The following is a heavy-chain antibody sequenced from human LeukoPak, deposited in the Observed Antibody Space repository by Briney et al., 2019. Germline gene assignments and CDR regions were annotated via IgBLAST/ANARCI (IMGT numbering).Heavy chain of an antibody. D-gene: IGHD6-6*01. Sequence: PGRSLRLSCAASGFTFSSYAMHWVRQAPGKGLEWVAVISYDGSNKYYADSVKGRFTISRDNSKNTLYLQMNSLRAEDTAVYYCASSFGHSSSAENWGQGTLVTVSS. CDR1: GFTFSSYA. CDR2: ISYDGSNK. CDR3: ASSFGHSSSAEN. J-gene: IGHJ4*02. V-gene: IGHV3-30*01.